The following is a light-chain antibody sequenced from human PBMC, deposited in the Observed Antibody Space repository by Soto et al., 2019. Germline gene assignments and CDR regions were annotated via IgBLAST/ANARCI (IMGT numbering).Light chain of an antibody. CDR2: GAS. V-gene: IGKV3-20*01. Sequence: VVLTQSPATLSLSPGERATLSCRASQSLSNNYLAWYQQKPGQAPRLVIYGASSRATGIPDRFSASGSGTDFTLTISRLEPEDFAVYFCQQYSSSPVTFGQGTKVDI. CDR3: QQYSSSPVT. CDR1: QSLSNNY. J-gene: IGKJ1*01.